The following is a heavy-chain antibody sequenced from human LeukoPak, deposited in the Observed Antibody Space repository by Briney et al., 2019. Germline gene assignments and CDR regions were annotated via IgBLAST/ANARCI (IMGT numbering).Heavy chain of an antibody. D-gene: IGHD4-17*01. J-gene: IGHJ4*02. CDR1: GFTFSSYG. CDR3: AKDPSVTTVTTGSDY. Sequence: GGTLRLSCAASGFTFSSYGMSWVRQAPGKGLEWVSAISGSGGSTYYADSVKGRLTISRDNSKNTLYLQMNSLRAEDTAVYYCAKDPSVTTVTTGSDYWGQGTLVTVSS. CDR2: ISGSGGST. V-gene: IGHV3-23*01.